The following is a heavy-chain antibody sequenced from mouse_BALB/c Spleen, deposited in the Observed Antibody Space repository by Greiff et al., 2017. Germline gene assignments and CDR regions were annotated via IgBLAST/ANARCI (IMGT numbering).Heavy chain of an antibody. V-gene: IGHV1-15*01. Sequence: VQLQESGAELVRPGASVTLSCTASGFTFTDYEMHWVKQTPVHGLEWIGAIDPETGGTDYTQKFKGKATLTADKSSSTAYMELRSLTSEDSAVYYCTMIYYGYEGFAYWGQGTLVTVSA. J-gene: IGHJ3*01. D-gene: IGHD2-2*01. CDR3: TMIYYGYEGFAY. CDR2: IDPETGGT. CDR1: GFTFTDYE.